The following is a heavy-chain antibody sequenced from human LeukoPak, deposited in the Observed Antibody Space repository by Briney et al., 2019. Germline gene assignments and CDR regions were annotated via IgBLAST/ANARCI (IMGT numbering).Heavy chain of an antibody. CDR1: AFIFSGHW. CDR3: ARVGDYDSSGYYYLDY. V-gene: IGHV3-21*01. D-gene: IGHD3-22*01. J-gene: IGHJ4*02. Sequence: GGSLRLSCEGSAFIFSGHWMNWVRQIPGKGLEWVSSISGSSSYIYYADSVKGRFTISRDNAKNSLYLQMNSLRAEDTAVYYCARVGDYDSSGYYYLDYWGQGTLVTVSS. CDR2: ISGSSSYI.